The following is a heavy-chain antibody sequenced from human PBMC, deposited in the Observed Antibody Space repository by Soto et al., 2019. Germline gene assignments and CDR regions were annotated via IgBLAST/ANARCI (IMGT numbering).Heavy chain of an antibody. CDR2: ISGSGGST. CDR3: AKATSTVVTHGKDY. V-gene: IGHV3-23*01. J-gene: IGHJ4*02. CDR1: GFTFISYA. D-gene: IGHD4-17*01. Sequence: XASLRLSGAASGFTFISYAMSWVRQAPGKGLEWVSAISGSGGSTYYADSVKGRFTISRDNSKNTLYLQMNSLRAEDTAVYYCAKATSTVVTHGKDYWGQGTLVTVSS.